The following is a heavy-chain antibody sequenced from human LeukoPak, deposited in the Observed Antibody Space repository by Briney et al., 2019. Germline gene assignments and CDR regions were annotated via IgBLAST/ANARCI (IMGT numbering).Heavy chain of an antibody. CDR3: ARDGGWYYFDY. CDR1: GGSISSYY. CDR2: IYYSGST. Sequence: PSETLSLTCTVSGGSISSYYWSWIRQPPGKGLEWIGYIYYSGSTNYNPSLKSRVTISVGTSKNQFSLKLSSVTAADTAVYYCARDGGWYYFDYWGQGTLVTVSS. J-gene: IGHJ4*02. D-gene: IGHD6-19*01. V-gene: IGHV4-59*01.